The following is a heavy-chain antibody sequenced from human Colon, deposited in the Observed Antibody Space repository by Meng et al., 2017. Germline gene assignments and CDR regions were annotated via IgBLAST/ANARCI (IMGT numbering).Heavy chain of an antibody. CDR2: ISGSGGST. J-gene: IGHJ4*02. CDR1: GFTFSSYA. Sequence: EVQRVGSGGGLVQAGGSLRLSCAASGFTFSSYAMSWVRQAPGKGLEWVSAISGSGGSTYYADSVKGRFTISRDNSKNTLYLQMNSLRAEDTAVYYCAKDEGARTPWLVNFDYWGQGTLVTVSS. D-gene: IGHD6-19*01. V-gene: IGHV3-23*04. CDR3: AKDEGARTPWLVNFDY.